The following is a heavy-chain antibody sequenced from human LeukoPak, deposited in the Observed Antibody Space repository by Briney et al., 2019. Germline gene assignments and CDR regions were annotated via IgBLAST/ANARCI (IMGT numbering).Heavy chain of an antibody. CDR1: GLTFSSHW. J-gene: IGHJ4*02. Sequence: PGGSLRLSCAASGLTFSSHWMHWVRQAPGKGLVWLSRINNDGSSTIYADSVKGRFTFSRDNAENTLFPEMSSLRVEDTAVYYCVRERNNFWSGHHSIFDSWGQGTLVTVSS. V-gene: IGHV3-74*01. CDR3: VRERNNFWSGHHSIFDS. D-gene: IGHD3-3*01. CDR2: INNDGSST.